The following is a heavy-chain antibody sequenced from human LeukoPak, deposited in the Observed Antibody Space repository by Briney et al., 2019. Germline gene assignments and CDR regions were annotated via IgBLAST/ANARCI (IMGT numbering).Heavy chain of an antibody. CDR3: ARVLREGEQQLYRWSFDY. V-gene: IGHV4-59*01. CDR1: GGSISSYY. Sequence: PSETLSLTCTVSGGSISSYYWSWIRQPPGKGLEWIGYIYYSGSTNYNPSLKSRVTISVDTSKNQFSLKLSSVTAADTAVYYCARVLREGEQQLYRWSFDYWGQGTLVTVSS. D-gene: IGHD6-13*01. CDR2: IYYSGST. J-gene: IGHJ4*02.